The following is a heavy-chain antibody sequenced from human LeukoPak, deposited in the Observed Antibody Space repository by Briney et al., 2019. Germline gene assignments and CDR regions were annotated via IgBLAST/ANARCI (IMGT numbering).Heavy chain of an antibody. CDR3: ARAGKLILYYYYYMDV. D-gene: IGHD3-16*01. CDR1: GGSFSGYY. V-gene: IGHV4-34*01. Sequence: SSETLSLTCAVYGGSFSGYYWSWIRQPPGKGLEWIGEINHSGSTNYNPSLKSRVTISVDTSKNQFSLKLSSVTAADTAVYYCARAGKLILYYYYYMDVWGKGTTVTVSS. J-gene: IGHJ6*03. CDR2: INHSGST.